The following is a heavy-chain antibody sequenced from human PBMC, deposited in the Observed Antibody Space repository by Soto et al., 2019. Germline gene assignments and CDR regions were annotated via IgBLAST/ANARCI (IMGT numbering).Heavy chain of an antibody. CDR2: ISYDGSNE. V-gene: IGHV3-30*18. Sequence: QVQLVESGGGVVQPGRSLRLSCAASRFTFSSYAMHWVRQAPGKGLEWVSVISYDGSNEYYLDSVKGRFTISRDNSKNTLSLQMSSLRAEDTAVYYCAKDLIRAQLLPQQSYYYGMDVWGQGTTVTVSS. D-gene: IGHD1-1*01. CDR3: AKDLIRAQLLPQQSYYYGMDV. CDR1: RFTFSSYA. J-gene: IGHJ6*02.